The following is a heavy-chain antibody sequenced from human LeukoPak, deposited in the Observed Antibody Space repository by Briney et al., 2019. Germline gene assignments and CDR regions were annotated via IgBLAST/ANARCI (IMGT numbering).Heavy chain of an antibody. J-gene: IGHJ5*02. V-gene: IGHV3-21*01. CDR3: ARELIYGSGSYPNWFDP. CDR1: GFTFTTYS. Sequence: GGSLRLSCAASGFTFTTYSMNWVRQAPGKGLEWVSSISSSSSYIYYADSVKGRFTISRDNAKNSLYLQMNSLRAEDTAVYYCARELIYGSGSYPNWFDPWGQGTLVTVSS. CDR2: ISSSSSYI. D-gene: IGHD3-10*01.